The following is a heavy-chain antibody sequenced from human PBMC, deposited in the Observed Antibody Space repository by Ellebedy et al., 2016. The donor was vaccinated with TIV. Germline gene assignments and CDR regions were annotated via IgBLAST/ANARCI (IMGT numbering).Heavy chain of an antibody. D-gene: IGHD3-16*02. J-gene: IGHJ6*02. CDR2: INYSGST. Sequence: SETLSLTXTVSGGSISSYYWSWVRQPPGKGLEWIGYINYSGSTSYNPSLKSRVNMSIDASMIQFSLMLRSVSAADTAVYYCARVSTNYYYGLDVWGQGTTVAVSS. V-gene: IGHV4-59*13. CDR1: GGSISSYY. CDR3: ARVSTNYYYGLDV.